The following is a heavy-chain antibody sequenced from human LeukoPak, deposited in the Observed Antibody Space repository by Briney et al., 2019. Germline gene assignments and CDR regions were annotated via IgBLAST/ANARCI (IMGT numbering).Heavy chain of an antibody. CDR3: ARYSGRLPSFDY. CDR1: GYSISSGYY. V-gene: IGHV4-38-2*01. Sequence: SETLSLTCAVSGYSISSGYYWGWIRQPPGKGLEWIGSIYHSGSTYYNPSLKSRVTMSVDTSKNQFSLKLSSVTAADTAMYYCARYSGRLPSFDYWGQGTLVTVSS. J-gene: IGHJ4*02. CDR2: IYHSGST. D-gene: IGHD1-26*01.